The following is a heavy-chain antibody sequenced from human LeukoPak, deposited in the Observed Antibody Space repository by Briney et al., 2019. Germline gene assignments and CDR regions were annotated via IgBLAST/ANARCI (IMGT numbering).Heavy chain of an antibody. CDR3: ARGLLGAALAAAGSAFDY. CDR2: MNPNSGNT. D-gene: IGHD6-13*01. Sequence: ASVKVSCKASGYTFTSYDINWVRQATGQGLEWMGWMNPNSGNTGYAQKFQGRVTMTRNTSISTAYMELSSLRSEDTAVYYCARGLLGAALAAAGSAFDYWGQGTLVTVSS. J-gene: IGHJ4*02. V-gene: IGHV1-8*01. CDR1: GYTFTSYD.